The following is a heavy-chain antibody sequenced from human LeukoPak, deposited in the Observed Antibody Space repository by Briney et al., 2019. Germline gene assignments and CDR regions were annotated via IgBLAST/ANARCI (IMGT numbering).Heavy chain of an antibody. Sequence: PGGSLRLSCAASGFTVSSNYMSWVRQAPGKGLEWVSVIYSGGSTYYADSVKGRFTISRDNSKNTLYLQMNSLRAEDTAVYYCARGPKWFGELPLDYWGQGTLVTVSS. J-gene: IGHJ4*02. V-gene: IGHV3-66*01. CDR2: IYSGGST. D-gene: IGHD3-10*01. CDR1: GFTVSSNY. CDR3: ARGPKWFGELPLDY.